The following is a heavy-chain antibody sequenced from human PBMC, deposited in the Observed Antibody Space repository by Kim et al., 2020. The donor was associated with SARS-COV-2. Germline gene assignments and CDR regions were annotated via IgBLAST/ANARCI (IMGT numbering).Heavy chain of an antibody. CDR3: ARTQTIGYYPNIFDY. V-gene: IGHV4-59*01. D-gene: IGHD3-22*01. J-gene: IGHJ4*02. Sequence: PSLNSRVTISVDTSKNQFSLKLSSVTAADTAVYYCARTQTIGYYPNIFDYWGQGTLVTVSS.